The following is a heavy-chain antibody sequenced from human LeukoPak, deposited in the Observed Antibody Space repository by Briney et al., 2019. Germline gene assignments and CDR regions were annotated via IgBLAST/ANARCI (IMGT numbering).Heavy chain of an antibody. Sequence: QSGGSLRLSCAASGFTFSSYSMNWVRQAPGKGLEWVSAISGSGGSTYYADSVKGRFTISRDNSKNSLYLQMNSLRAEDTAVYYCARPGIVGAPGAFDYWGQGTLVTVSS. V-gene: IGHV3-23*01. CDR2: ISGSGGST. D-gene: IGHD1-26*01. J-gene: IGHJ4*02. CDR1: GFTFSSYS. CDR3: ARPGIVGAPGAFDY.